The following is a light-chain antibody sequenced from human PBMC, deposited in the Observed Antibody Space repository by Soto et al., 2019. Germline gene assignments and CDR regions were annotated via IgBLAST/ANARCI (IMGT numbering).Light chain of an antibody. CDR3: QQYNIWPALS. CDR2: GAS. J-gene: IGKJ4*01. CDR1: QSVNNN. Sequence: EIVMTQSPATLSVSPGERATLSCRASQSVNNNLAWYQQKPGQAPRLLIYGASTRATGIPARISGSGSGTEFTLTITSLQSEDFAVYYCQQYNIWPALSFGGGTKVDIK. V-gene: IGKV3-15*01.